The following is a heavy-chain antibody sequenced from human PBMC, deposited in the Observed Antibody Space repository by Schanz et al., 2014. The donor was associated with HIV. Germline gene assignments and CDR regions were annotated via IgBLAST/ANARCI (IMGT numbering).Heavy chain of an antibody. J-gene: IGHJ5*02. CDR2: LSGSSSNI. Sequence: QVQLVESGGDLVKPGGSLRLSCTASGFSFSDYHMSWIRQAPGKGLEWVSSLSGSSSNIYYADSVKGRFTISRDNSRNALYLHMNSLRADDTAIYYCVKAYSSGFSGAGSWGQGALVTVSS. CDR3: VKAYSSGFSGAGS. D-gene: IGHD5-18*01. CDR1: GFSFSDYH. V-gene: IGHV3-11*01.